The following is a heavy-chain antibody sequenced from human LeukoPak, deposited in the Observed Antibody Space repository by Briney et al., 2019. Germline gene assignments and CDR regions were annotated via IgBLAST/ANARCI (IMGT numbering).Heavy chain of an antibody. D-gene: IGHD4-17*01. CDR1: GFTFSSYE. J-gene: IGHJ4*02. Sequence: GGSLRLFCAASGFTFSSYEMNWVRQAPGKGLEWVSYISSSGSTIYYTDSVKGRFTISRDNAKNPLYLQMNSLRAEDTAVYYCAREYDYGDCFDYWGQGTLVTVSS. V-gene: IGHV3-48*03. CDR2: ISSSGSTI. CDR3: AREYDYGDCFDY.